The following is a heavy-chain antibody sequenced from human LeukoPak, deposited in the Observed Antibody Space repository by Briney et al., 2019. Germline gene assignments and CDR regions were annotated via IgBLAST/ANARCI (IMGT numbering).Heavy chain of an antibody. D-gene: IGHD5-12*01. Sequence: GGSLRLSCAASGCTFSSYVMGWVRQAPGKGLEWVSAISYSVVNTYYADSVKGRFTISRENSKNTLDPQLNSLRAEDTAVYYCAKDDSGYWFDPWGQGTLVAVYS. CDR1: GCTFSSYV. V-gene: IGHV3-23*01. CDR2: ISYSVVNT. J-gene: IGHJ5*02. CDR3: AKDDSGYWFDP.